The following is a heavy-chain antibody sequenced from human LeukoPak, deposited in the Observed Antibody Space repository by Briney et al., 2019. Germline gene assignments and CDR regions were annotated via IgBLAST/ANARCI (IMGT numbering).Heavy chain of an antibody. CDR3: ARVWLGSGSYYSVYYGMDV. Sequence: ASVKVSCKASGGTFSSYAISWVRQAPGQGLEWMGRIIPILGIANYAQKFQGRVTITADKSTSTAYMELSSLRSEDTAVYYCARVWLGSGSYYSVYYGMDVWGQGTTVTVSS. J-gene: IGHJ6*02. V-gene: IGHV1-69*04. CDR1: GGTFSSYA. D-gene: IGHD3-10*01. CDR2: IIPILGIA.